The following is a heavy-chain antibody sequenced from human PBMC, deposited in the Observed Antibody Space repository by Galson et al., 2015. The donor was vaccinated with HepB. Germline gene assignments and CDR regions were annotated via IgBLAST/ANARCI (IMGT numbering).Heavy chain of an antibody. CDR3: AKDSGFGGEDY. CDR2: VRGSGTGT. D-gene: IGHD3-16*01. V-gene: IGHV3-23*01. J-gene: IGHJ4*02. CDR1: GFTFYVYT. Sequence: SLSLSCAASGFTFYVYTMNRVRQAPGKGLEWVSAVRGSGTGTWYADSVKGRFTISRDDSKNTVFLQMNSLRAEDTAIYYCAKDSGFGGEDYWGQGVLVTVSS.